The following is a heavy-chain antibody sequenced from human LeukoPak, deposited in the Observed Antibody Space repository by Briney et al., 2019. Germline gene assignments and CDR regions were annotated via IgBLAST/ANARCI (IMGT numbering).Heavy chain of an antibody. CDR1: GFTFSDYF. CDR3: SRVSVGSYHFDY. Sequence: GGSLRLSCVTSGFTFSDYFMNWIRQAPGKGPEWLSFINSDGNNIYYRDSVKGRFTISRDNAKNSLYLQMNSLRAEDMAVYFCSRVSVGSYHFDYWGQGTLATVSS. J-gene: IGHJ4*02. V-gene: IGHV3-11*04. D-gene: IGHD3-16*02. CDR2: INSDGNNI.